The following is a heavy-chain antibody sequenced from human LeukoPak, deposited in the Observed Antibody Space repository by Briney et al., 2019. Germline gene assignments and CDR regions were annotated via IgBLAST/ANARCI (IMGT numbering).Heavy chain of an antibody. CDR3: ARVRVDSTIPWYFDY. CDR1: GFAFSTYW. D-gene: IGHD5-18*01. J-gene: IGHJ4*02. V-gene: IGHV3-7*04. Sequence: GGSLRLSCAASGFAFSTYWMSWVRQAPGKGLEWVANIKQDGGEKYYVDSVKGRFTISRDNAKNSLYLQMNSLRAEDTAVYYCARVRVDSTIPWYFDYWGQGTLVTVSS. CDR2: IKQDGGEK.